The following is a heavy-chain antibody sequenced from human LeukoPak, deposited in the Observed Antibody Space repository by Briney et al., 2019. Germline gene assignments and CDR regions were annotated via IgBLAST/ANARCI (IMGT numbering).Heavy chain of an antibody. CDR2: MNPNSGNT. CDR1: GYTFTSYD. D-gene: IGHD2-2*01. J-gene: IGHJ3*02. CDR3: ARAMGRIVVVPAAIKEAFDI. V-gene: IGHV1-8*01. Sequence: ASVKVSCKASGYTFTSYDINWVRQATGQGLEWMGWMNPNSGNTGYAQKFQGRVTMTRDTSISTAYMELSRLRSDDTAVYYCARAMGRIVVVPAAIKEAFDIWGQGTMVTVSS.